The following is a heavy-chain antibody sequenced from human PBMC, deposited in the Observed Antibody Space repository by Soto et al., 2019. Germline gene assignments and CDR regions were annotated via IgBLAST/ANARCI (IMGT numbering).Heavy chain of an antibody. D-gene: IGHD3-22*01. J-gene: IGHJ4*02. CDR2: ISYSAKT. V-gene: IGHV4-38-2*01. Sequence: SETLSLTCGVSGYSITSGFYWGWVRQSPGKGLEWIGSISYSAKTFYNPSLASRFSMAVDTSKNQFSLRLTSVTAADTALYYCTRGAGAPWVRFDSWGQGTPVTVSS. CDR1: GYSITSGFY. CDR3: TRGAGAPWVRFDS.